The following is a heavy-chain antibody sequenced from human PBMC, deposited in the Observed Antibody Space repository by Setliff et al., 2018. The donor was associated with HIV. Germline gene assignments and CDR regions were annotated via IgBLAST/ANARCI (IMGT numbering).Heavy chain of an antibody. V-gene: IGHV4-39*07. J-gene: IGHJ5*02. Sequence: PSETLSLTCTVSGGSISSSSYYWGWIRQPPGKGLEWIGSIYYSGSTYYNPSLKSRVTISVDTSKNQFSLKLSSVTAADTAVYYCAREVGPRDWFDPWGQGTLVTVSS. CDR3: AREVGPRDWFDP. CDR1: GGSISSSSYY. CDR2: IYYSGST. D-gene: IGHD1-26*01.